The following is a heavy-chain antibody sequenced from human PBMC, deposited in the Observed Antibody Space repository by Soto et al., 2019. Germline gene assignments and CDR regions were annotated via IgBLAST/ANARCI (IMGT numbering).Heavy chain of an antibody. CDR2: ISAYNGNT. J-gene: IGHJ5*02. V-gene: IGHV1-18*01. CDR3: ARVDSGYDNNWSDP. D-gene: IGHD5-12*01. Sequence: ASVKVSCKASGYTFTSYGISWVRQAPGQGLEWMGWISAYNGNTNYAQKLQGRVTMTTDTSTSTAYMELRSLRSDDTAVYYCARVDSGYDNNWSDPWGQGTLVTVSS. CDR1: GYTFTSYG.